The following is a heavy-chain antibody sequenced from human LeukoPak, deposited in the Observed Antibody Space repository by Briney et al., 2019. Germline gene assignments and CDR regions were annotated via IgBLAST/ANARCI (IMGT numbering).Heavy chain of an antibody. J-gene: IGHJ4*02. CDR2: IYHSGST. D-gene: IGHD3-9*01. Sequence: PSETLSLTCTVSGGSIGSGGYYWSWIRQPPGKGLEWIGYIYHSGSTYYNPSLKSRVTISVDRSKNQFSLKLSSVTAADTAVYYCARADKYYDILTGQKYYFDYWGQGTLVTVSS. CDR1: GGSIGSGGYY. CDR3: ARADKYYDILTGQKYYFDY. V-gene: IGHV4-30-2*01.